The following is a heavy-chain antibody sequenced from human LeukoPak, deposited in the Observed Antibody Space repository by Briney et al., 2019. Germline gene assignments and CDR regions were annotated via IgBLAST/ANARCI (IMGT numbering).Heavy chain of an antibody. D-gene: IGHD3-16*01. V-gene: IGHV3-30*18. CDR3: AKEVRGDAFDI. CDR1: GFTFSSYG. J-gene: IGHJ3*02. Sequence: GGSLRLSCAASGFTFSSYGMHWVRQAPGKGLEWVAVISYDGSNKDYADSVKGRFTISRDNTKNTLFLQMNSLRAEDTAVYYCAKEVRGDAFDIWGQGTMVTVSS. CDR2: ISYDGSNK.